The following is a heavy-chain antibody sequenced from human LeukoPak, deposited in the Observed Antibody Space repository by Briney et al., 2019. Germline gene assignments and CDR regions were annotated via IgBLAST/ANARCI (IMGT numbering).Heavy chain of an antibody. Sequence: NPSETLSLTCAVSGVSISSGDYSWSWIRQPPGKDLEWIGYIYHSGRTFYNPSLKSRVTISVDTSKNQISLEVTSVTAADTAVYYCARDGGYGHYDYWGRGTLVTVSS. CDR3: ARDGGYGHYDY. CDR2: IYHSGRT. V-gene: IGHV4-30-2*01. J-gene: IGHJ4*02. CDR1: GVSISSGDYS. D-gene: IGHD5-18*01.